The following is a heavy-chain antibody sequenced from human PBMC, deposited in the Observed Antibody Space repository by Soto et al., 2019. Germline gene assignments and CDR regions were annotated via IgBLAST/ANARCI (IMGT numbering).Heavy chain of an antibody. Sequence: SETLSLTCAVSGDFISSPNWWSWVRQPPGKGLEWVGEISHTGTTNYNPSLKSRVSISLDNSKNYFSLRLNFVTAADTAVFYCARSMTTVVTLDDWGQG. CDR1: GDFISSPNW. D-gene: IGHD4-17*01. CDR3: ARSMTTVVTLDD. CDR2: ISHTGTT. J-gene: IGHJ4*02. V-gene: IGHV4-4*02.